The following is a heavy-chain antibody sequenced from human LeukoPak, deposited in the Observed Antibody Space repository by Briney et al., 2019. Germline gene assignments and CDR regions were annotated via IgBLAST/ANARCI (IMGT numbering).Heavy chain of an antibody. CDR2: IYYSGST. J-gene: IGHJ6*02. CDR3: ARDRWFGELSRGMDV. CDR1: GGSISSYY. Sequence: SETLSLTCTVSGGSISSYYWSWIRQPPGKGLEWIGYIYYSGSTNYNPSLKSRVTISVDTSKNQFTLKLSSVTAADTAVYYCARDRWFGELSRGMDVWGQGTTVTVSS. D-gene: IGHD3-10*01. V-gene: IGHV4-59*01.